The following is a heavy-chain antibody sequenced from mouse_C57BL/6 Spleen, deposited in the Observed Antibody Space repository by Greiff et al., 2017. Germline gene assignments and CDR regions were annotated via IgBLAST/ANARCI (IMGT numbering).Heavy chain of an antibody. CDR2: IDPSDSYT. CDR3: ARDYGSSLDY. J-gene: IGHJ2*01. CDR1: GYTFTSYW. V-gene: IGHV1-59*01. Sequence: QVQLQQPGAELVRPGTSVKLSCKASGYTFTSYWMHWVKQRPGQGLEWIGVIDPSDSYTNYNQKFKGKATLTVDTSSSTAYMQLSSLTSEDSAVXYCARDYGSSLDYWGQGTTLTVSS. D-gene: IGHD1-1*01.